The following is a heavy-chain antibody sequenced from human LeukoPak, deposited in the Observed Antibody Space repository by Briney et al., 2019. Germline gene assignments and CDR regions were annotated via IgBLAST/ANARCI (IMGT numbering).Heavy chain of an antibody. D-gene: IGHD6-6*01. CDR3: ARELSAARTIIYYYYYGMDV. V-gene: IGHV3-21*01. CDR2: IRSSSSHI. J-gene: IGHJ6*02. Sequence: GGSLRHSCAVSGLPFSCYRMNWVRQAPAKVLERVSSIRSSSSHIYYADSVKGRFTISRDNAKNSLYLQMNSLRAEDTAVYYCARELSAARTIIYYYYYGMDVWGQGTTVSVSS. CDR1: GLPFSCYR.